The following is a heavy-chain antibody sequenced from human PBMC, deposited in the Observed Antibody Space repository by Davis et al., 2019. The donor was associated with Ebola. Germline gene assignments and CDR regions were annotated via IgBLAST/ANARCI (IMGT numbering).Heavy chain of an antibody. CDR1: GYTFTSYG. CDR2: ISAYNGNT. CDR3: ARDMGMVQEANWCDP. V-gene: IGHV1-18*04. J-gene: IGHJ5*02. D-gene: IGHD3-10*01. Sequence: AASVKVSCKASGYTFTSYGISWVRQAPGQGLEWMGWISAYNGNTNYAQKLQGRVTMTTYTSTSTAYMELSSLRSADTAVYYCARDMGMVQEANWCDPWGQGTLVTVSS.